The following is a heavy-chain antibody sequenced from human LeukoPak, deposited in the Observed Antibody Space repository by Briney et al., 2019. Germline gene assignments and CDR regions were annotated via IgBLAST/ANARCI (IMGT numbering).Heavy chain of an antibody. CDR1: GYTFTSYD. J-gene: IGHJ6*03. CDR3: ARARGGYNYNYYYYMDV. Sequence: GASVKVSCKASGYTFTSYDINWVRQATGQGLEWMGWMNPNSGNTGYAQKFQGRVTMTRNTSISTAYMELSSLRSEDTAVYYCARARGGYNYNYYYYMDVWGKGTTVTVSS. V-gene: IGHV1-8*01. D-gene: IGHD5-12*01. CDR2: MNPNSGNT.